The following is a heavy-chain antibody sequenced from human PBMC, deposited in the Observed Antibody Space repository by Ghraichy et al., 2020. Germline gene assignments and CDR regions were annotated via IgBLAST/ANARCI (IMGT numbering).Heavy chain of an antibody. J-gene: IGHJ4*02. CDR2: IYYSGST. Sequence: SETLSLTCTVSGGSISSYYWSWIRQPPGKGLEWIGYIYYSGSTNYNPSLKSRVTISVDTSKNQFSLKLSSVTAADTAVYYCARQGRLDYGDYDDYWGQGTLVTVSS. CDR1: GGSISSYY. V-gene: IGHV4-59*08. CDR3: ARQGRLDYGDYDDY. D-gene: IGHD4-17*01.